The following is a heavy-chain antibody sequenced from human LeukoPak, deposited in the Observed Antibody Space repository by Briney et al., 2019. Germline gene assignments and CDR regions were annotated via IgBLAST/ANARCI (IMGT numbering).Heavy chain of an antibody. V-gene: IGHV3-23*01. Sequence: GSLRLSCAASGFTFSGYAMSWVRQAPGKGLEWVSAISGSGGSPYYADSVKGRFTISRDNSQNMQYLQMNSLRAEDTAVYYCARGSSGSYYNSRFDYWGQGTLVTVSS. CDR2: ISGSGGSP. CDR3: ARGSSGSYYNSRFDY. J-gene: IGHJ4*02. D-gene: IGHD3-10*01. CDR1: GFTFSGYA.